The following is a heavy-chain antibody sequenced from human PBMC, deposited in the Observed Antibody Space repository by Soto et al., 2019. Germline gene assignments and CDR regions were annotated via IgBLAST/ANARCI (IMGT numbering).Heavy chain of an antibody. D-gene: IGHD3-10*01. CDR2: IYPGDSDT. Sequence: GESLKISCKGSGYSFASYWIGWVRQMPGKGLEWMGIIYPGDSDTRYSPSFQGQVTISADKSISTAYLQWSSLKASDTAMYYCARRAEEYYYGSGSYQRYYYYYMDVWGKGTTVTVSS. CDR1: GYSFASYW. V-gene: IGHV5-51*01. J-gene: IGHJ6*03. CDR3: ARRAEEYYYGSGSYQRYYYYYMDV.